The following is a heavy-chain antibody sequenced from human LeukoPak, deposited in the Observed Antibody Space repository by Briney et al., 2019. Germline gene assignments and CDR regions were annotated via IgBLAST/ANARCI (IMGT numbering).Heavy chain of an antibody. V-gene: IGHV4-34*01. CDR2: INHSGST. J-gene: IGHJ5*02. CDR3: ARTQGFDP. CDR1: GGSFSGYY. Sequence: PSETLSLTCAVYGGSFSGYYWSWIRQPPGKGLEWIGEINHSGSTNYNPSLKSRVTISVDTSKNQFSLKLSSETAADTAVYYCARTQGFDPWGQGTLVTVSS.